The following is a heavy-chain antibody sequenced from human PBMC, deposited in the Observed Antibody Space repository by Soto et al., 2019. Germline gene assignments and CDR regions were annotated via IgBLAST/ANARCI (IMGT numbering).Heavy chain of an antibody. CDR1: GGSISSGDYY. D-gene: IGHD3-22*01. V-gene: IGHV4-30-4*01. CDR3: ARAYYDSSGYYYSTYYFDY. Sequence: TLSLTCTVSGGSISSGDYYWSWIRQPPGKGLEWIGYIYYSGSTYYNPSLKSRVTISVDTSKNQFSLKLSSVTAADTAVYYCARAYYDSSGYYYSTYYFDYWGQGTLVTVSS. CDR2: IYYSGST. J-gene: IGHJ4*02.